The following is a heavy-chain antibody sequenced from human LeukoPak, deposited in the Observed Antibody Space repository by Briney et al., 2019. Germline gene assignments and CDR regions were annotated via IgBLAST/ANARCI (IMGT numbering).Heavy chain of an antibody. CDR1: GFTFSNAW. Sequence: GGSLRLSCAASGFTFSNAWMRWVRQAPGKGLEWVARIKSKTDGGTTDYTEPVKGRFTMSRDDSKNTLYLQMNSLKTEDTAVYYCTTGPFDYYGSASYLANGMDVWGQGTTVTVSS. V-gene: IGHV3-15*01. CDR2: IKSKTDGGTT. CDR3: TTGPFDYYGSASYLANGMDV. D-gene: IGHD3-10*01. J-gene: IGHJ6*02.